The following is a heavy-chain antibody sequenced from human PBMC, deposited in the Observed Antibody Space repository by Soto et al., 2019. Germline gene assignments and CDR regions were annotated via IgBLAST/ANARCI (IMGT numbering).Heavy chain of an antibody. CDR2: IDHRGSP. CDR3: ARGLLYPSELNWNYGGEGAFDI. Sequence: SETLSLTCNVSGVSISRTSYSWSWIRQSPGKGHECVGFIDHRGSPYYNPSLEGRSTISLDTAKNHFSLKLSSVTVADTAVYYCARGLLYPSELNWNYGGEGAFDIWGQGTMVTVSS. CDR1: GVSISRTSYS. V-gene: IGHV4-30-4*08. J-gene: IGHJ3*02. D-gene: IGHD1-7*01.